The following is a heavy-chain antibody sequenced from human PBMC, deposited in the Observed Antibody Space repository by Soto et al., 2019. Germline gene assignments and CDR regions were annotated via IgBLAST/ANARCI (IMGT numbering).Heavy chain of an antibody. V-gene: IGHV3-30*18. Sequence: QVQLVESGGGVVQPGRSLRLSCQTSGFSFSSYAMHWVRQAPGKGLEWGGVISYDGSHKFYGESVKGRFTISRDNSKNTLYLQMPSLTTDDTGVYYCAKVAGVATGGTVGGLDPWGQGTLVTVSS. CDR3: AKVAGVATGGTVGGLDP. D-gene: IGHD6-13*01. J-gene: IGHJ5*02. CDR2: ISYDGSHK. CDR1: GFSFSSYA.